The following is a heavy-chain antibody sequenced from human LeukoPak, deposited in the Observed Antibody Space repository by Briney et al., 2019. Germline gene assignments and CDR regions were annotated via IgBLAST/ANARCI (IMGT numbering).Heavy chain of an antibody. J-gene: IGHJ4*02. CDR2: INPSGGST. D-gene: IGHD6-13*01. CDR1: GYTFTSYY. Sequence: ASVKVSCKASGYTFTSYYMHWVRQAPGQGLEWMGIINPSGGSTSYAQKFQGRVTMTRDTSTSTVYVELSSLRSEDTAVYYCAKSSWSRNVFDYWGQGTLVTVSS. V-gene: IGHV1-46*01. CDR3: AKSSWSRNVFDY.